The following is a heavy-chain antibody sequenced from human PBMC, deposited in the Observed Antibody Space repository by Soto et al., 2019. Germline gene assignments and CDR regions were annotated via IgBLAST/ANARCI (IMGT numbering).Heavy chain of an antibody. Sequence: SETLSLTCTVSGGSISSGGYYWSWIRQHPGKGLEWIGYIYYSGSTYYNPSLKSRVTISVDTSKNQFSLKLSSVTAADTAVYYCARDRNYDFWSGYYMDVWGKGTTVTVSS. CDR1: GGSISSGGYY. CDR2: IYYSGST. CDR3: ARDRNYDFWSGYYMDV. V-gene: IGHV4-31*03. D-gene: IGHD3-3*01. J-gene: IGHJ6*03.